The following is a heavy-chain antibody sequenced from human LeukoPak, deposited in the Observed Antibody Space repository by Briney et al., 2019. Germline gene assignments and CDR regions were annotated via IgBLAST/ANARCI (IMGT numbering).Heavy chain of an antibody. J-gene: IGHJ4*02. CDR2: INSNGGST. CDR1: GFAFSAYG. CDR3: AREGSNGESDF. V-gene: IGHV3-64*01. Sequence: GGSLRLSCAAPGFAFSAYGMHWVRQAPGKGLEYVSAINSNGGSTYYANSVKGRFTVSRDDSKNTLYLQMGSLRGEDMAVYYCAREGSNGESDFWGQGTLVTVSS. D-gene: IGHD6-13*01.